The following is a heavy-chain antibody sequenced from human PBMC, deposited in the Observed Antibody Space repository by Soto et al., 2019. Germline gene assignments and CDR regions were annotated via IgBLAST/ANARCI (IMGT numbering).Heavy chain of an antibody. CDR1: GYSFTSYW. CDR3: ARHGVAAAGTAVGYYDYYGMDA. D-gene: IGHD6-13*01. CDR2: IYPGDSDT. J-gene: IGHJ6*02. Sequence: PGESLKISCKGSGYSFTSYWIGWVRQMPGKGLEWMGIIYPGDSDTRYSPSFQGQVTISADKSISTAYLQWSSLKASDTAMYYCARHGVAAAGTAVGYYDYYGMDAWGQGATVTVSS. V-gene: IGHV5-51*01.